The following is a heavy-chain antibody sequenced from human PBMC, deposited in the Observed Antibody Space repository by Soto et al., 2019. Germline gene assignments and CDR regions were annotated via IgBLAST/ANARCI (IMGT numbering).Heavy chain of an antibody. D-gene: IGHD3-10*01. CDR1: GFTFSSYS. CDR2: ISSSSSYI. Sequence: GGSLRLSCAASGFTFSSYSMNWVRQAPWKGLEWVSSISSSSSYIYYAASVKGRCTISRYNAKNSQYLQMNSLRAENTAVYYCARYRDYGSGSYYNVHSFDIWGQGTMVTVSS. V-gene: IGHV3-21*01. J-gene: IGHJ3*02. CDR3: ARYRDYGSGSYYNVHSFDI.